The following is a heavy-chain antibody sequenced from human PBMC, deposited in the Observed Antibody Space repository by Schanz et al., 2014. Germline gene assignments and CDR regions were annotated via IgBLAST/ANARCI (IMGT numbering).Heavy chain of an antibody. V-gene: IGHV1-69*02. CDR2: INPNTGGT. CDR3: GRGFSRSYIDF. Sequence: QVQLVQSGAEVKKPGSSVKVSCKASRSTFSSYTISWVRQAPGQGLEWMGWINPNTGGTNFAQKLQGRVTMTADTSTSTAYMDLRSLRSDDTAVYYCGRGFSRSYIDFWGQGTLITVSS. D-gene: IGHD3-10*01. J-gene: IGHJ4*02. CDR1: RSTFSSYT.